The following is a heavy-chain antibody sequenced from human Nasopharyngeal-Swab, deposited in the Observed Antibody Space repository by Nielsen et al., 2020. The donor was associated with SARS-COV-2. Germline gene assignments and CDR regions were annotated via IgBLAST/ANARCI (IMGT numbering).Heavy chain of an antibody. CDR2: INPNSGGT. D-gene: IGHD6-13*01. CDR3: AREASSSWYSLLNWFDP. CDR1: GYTFTGYY. V-gene: IGHV1-2*06. Sequence: ASVKVSCKASGYTFTGYYMHWVRQAPGQGLEWMGRINPNSGGTNYAQKFQGRVTMTRDTSISTAYMELSRLRSDDTAVYYCAREASSSWYSLLNWFDPWGQGTLVTVSS. J-gene: IGHJ5*02.